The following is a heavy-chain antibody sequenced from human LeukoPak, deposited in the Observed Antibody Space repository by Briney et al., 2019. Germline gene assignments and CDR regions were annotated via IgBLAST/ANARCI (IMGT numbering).Heavy chain of an antibody. J-gene: IGHJ4*02. CDR2: IRSSSSTI. Sequence: GGSLGLSCAASGFTFSSYSMNWVRQAPGKGPEWVSYIRSSSSTIYYADSVKGRFTISRDNAKNSLYLQMNSLRAEDTAVYYCAKDRVFGRAGPFDYWGQGTLVTVSS. V-gene: IGHV3-48*01. CDR1: GFTFSSYS. CDR3: AKDRVFGRAGPFDY. D-gene: IGHD3-10*01.